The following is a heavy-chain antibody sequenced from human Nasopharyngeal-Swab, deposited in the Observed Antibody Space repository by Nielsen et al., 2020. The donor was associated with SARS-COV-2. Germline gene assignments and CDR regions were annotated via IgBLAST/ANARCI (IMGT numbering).Heavy chain of an antibody. CDR2: VSYDGTNT. D-gene: IGHD3-16*01. J-gene: IGHJ4*02. CDR3: AKDRGGRSLDS. V-gene: IGHV3-30-3*02. CDR1: GFNFTSYA. Sequence: GESLKISCSASGFNFTSYAIHCVRQPPGKGLEGVAAVSYDGTNTFYADSVKGRFAISRDNSKSTVSLQMNSLRSEDTAVYYCAKDRGGRSLDSWGQGTLVTVSS.